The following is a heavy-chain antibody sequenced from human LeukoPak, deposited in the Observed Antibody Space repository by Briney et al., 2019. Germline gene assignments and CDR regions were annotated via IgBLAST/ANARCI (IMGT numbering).Heavy chain of an antibody. Sequence: GSVKVSCKASGYTFTSYYMHWVRQAPGQGLEWMGIINPSGGSTSYAQKFQGRVTMTRDMSTSTVYMELSSLRSEDTALYYCTKVLWGLTLLSSDYWGQGTLVTVSS. CDR2: INPSGGST. CDR3: TKVLWGLTLLSSDY. V-gene: IGHV1-46*01. J-gene: IGHJ4*02. CDR1: GYTFTSYY. D-gene: IGHD2-21*01.